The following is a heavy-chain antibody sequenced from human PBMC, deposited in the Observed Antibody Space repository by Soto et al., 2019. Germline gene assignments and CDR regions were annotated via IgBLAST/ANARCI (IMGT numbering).Heavy chain of an antibody. V-gene: IGHV3-74*01. CDR3: AKFDSIGYYYASWYYYYGMDV. CDR1: GFTFSNYW. CDR2: VNSDGSTT. D-gene: IGHD3-22*01. Sequence: GGSLRLSCAASGFTFSNYWMHWVRQAPGKGLVWVSRVNSDGSTTYYADSVKGRFTISRDNSKNTLYLQINSLRAEDTAVYYCAKFDSIGYYYASWYYYYGMDVWGHGTTVTVSS. J-gene: IGHJ6*02.